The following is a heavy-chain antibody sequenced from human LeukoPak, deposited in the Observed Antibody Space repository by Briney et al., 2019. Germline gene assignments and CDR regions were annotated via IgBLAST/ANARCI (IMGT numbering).Heavy chain of an antibody. Sequence: GESLKISCTGSGYRFTSYWIGWVRQMPGKGLEWVAIIYPGDSDTRYSPSFRGQVTISADKSISTAYLQWDSLHASHTPLHHCGIGGGSSSSCYRCFNFWGQGTLVTVSS. D-gene: IGHD2-2*01. V-gene: IGHV5-51*01. J-gene: IGHJ4*02. CDR1: GYRFTSYW. CDR2: IYPGDSDT. CDR3: GIGGGSSSSCYRCFNF.